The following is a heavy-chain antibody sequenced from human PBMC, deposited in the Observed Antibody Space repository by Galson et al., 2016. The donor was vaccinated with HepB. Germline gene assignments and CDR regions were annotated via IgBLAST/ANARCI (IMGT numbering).Heavy chain of an antibody. CDR1: GFTFSSFA. Sequence: SLRLSCAASGFTFSSFAMNWVRQAPGKGLEWVSGVSGSGDSTYYPDSVKGRFTISRDNSKNTLYLQMNSLRAEDTAVYYCAKRSSFGGVMVKGVFDIWGQGTMVTVSS. CDR2: VSGSGDST. D-gene: IGHD3-16*01. V-gene: IGHV3-23*01. J-gene: IGHJ3*02. CDR3: AKRSSFGGVMVKGVFDI.